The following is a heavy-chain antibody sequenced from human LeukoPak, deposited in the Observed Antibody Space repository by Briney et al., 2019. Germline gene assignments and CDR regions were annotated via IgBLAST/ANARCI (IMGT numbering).Heavy chain of an antibody. CDR3: AKDLAGYCSSTSCYGNY. J-gene: IGHJ4*02. Sequence: GGSLRLSCAASGFTFSSYSMNWVRQAPGKGLEWVSYISSSSSTIYYADSVKGRFTISRDNAKNSLYLQMNSLRAEDTAVYYCAKDLAGYCSSTSCYGNYWGQRTLVTVSS. CDR2: ISSSSSTI. D-gene: IGHD2-2*01. CDR1: GFTFSSYS. V-gene: IGHV3-48*01.